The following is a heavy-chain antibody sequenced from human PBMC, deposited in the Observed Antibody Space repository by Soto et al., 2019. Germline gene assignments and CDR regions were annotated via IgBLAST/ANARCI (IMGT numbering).Heavy chain of an antibody. CDR3: ARSTRRGYGAPYYYGMDV. J-gene: IGHJ6*02. V-gene: IGHV5-51*01. CDR2: IYPGDSDT. Sequence: PGESLKISCKGSGYSFTSYWIGWVRQMPGKGLEWMGIIYPGDSDTRYSPSFQGQVTISADKSISTAYLQWSSLKASDTAMYYCARSTRRGYGAPYYYGMDVWGQGTTVTVSS. D-gene: IGHD2-15*01. CDR1: GYSFTSYW.